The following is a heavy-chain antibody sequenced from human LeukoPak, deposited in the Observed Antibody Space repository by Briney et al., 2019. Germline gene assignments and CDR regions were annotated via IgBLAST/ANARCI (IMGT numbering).Heavy chain of an antibody. V-gene: IGHV3-33*01. CDR3: ARDAQRGFDYSNSLEY. Sequence: GGSLRLSCAASGFIYSHYGMHWVRQAPGKGLEWVAVIWSDGSNRFYAGSVKGRFTISRDNSQNTLFLQMNSLRAEDTAMYYCARDAQRGFDYSNSLEYWGHGTLVTVSS. CDR1: GFIYSHYG. CDR2: IWSDGSNR. J-gene: IGHJ4*01. D-gene: IGHD4-11*01.